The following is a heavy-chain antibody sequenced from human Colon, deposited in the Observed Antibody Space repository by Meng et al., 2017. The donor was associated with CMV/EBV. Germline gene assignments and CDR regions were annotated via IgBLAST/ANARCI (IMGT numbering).Heavy chain of an antibody. Sequence: GGSLRLSCAASGFTFSSYGMNWVRQAPGRGLEWVASIVTTGSAVYYADSVKGRFTISRDNAKNILYLQMDSLRADDTAVYYCVRTAVFEGIVHDAFDIWGQGTLVTVSS. CDR1: GFTFSSYG. J-gene: IGHJ3*02. CDR2: IVTTGSAV. D-gene: IGHD3-3*01. CDR3: VRTAVFEGIVHDAFDI. V-gene: IGHV3-21*01.